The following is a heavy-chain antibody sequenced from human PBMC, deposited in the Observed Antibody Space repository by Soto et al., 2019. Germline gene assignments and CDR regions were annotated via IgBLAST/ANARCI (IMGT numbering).Heavy chain of an antibody. J-gene: IGHJ6*02. V-gene: IGHV1-3*04. CDR2: ISSGNDNI. CDR3: ARGVMVRGLNYYAMDV. D-gene: IGHD3-10*01. CDR1: GYTFTTYP. Sequence: QVQLVQSGAEVKEPGASVNLSCKASGYTFTTYPMHWVRQAPGQRLEWMGWISSGNDNIEYSQKFQGRVTFTRDTSASTAHMELSSLRSEDTAVYYCARGVMVRGLNYYAMDVWGQGTTVTVSS.